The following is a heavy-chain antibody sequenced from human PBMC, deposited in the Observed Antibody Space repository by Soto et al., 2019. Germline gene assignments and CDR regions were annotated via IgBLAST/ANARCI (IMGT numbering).Heavy chain of an antibody. Sequence: PSGTLSLTCTVSGGSSSRDYWSWIRQPPGKGLEWIGEINHSGSTNYNPSLKSRVTISVDTSKNQFSLKLSSVTAADTAVYYCARRYGYSFDYWGQGTLVTVSS. D-gene: IGHD1-1*01. V-gene: IGHV4-34*01. CDR3: ARRYGYSFDY. J-gene: IGHJ4*02. CDR2: INHSGST. CDR1: GGSSSRDY.